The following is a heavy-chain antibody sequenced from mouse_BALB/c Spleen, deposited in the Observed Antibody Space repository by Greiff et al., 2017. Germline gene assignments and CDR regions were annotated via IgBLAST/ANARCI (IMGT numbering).Heavy chain of an antibody. CDR2: INPSNGGT. Sequence: VQPQQPGAEPVRPGVSGKLSRQASCHTFTSYWVHLIKQRPEQGLERIGEINPSNGGTNYNEKFKSKATLTVDKSSSTAYMQLSSLTSEDSAVYYGARRGGSSWAMDYWGQGTSVTVSS. CDR3: ARRGGSSWAMDY. D-gene: IGHD1-1*01. J-gene: IGHJ4*01. V-gene: IGHV1S81*02. CDR1: CHTFTSYW.